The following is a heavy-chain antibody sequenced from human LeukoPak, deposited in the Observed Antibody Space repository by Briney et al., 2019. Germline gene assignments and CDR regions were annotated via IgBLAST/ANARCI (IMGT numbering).Heavy chain of an antibody. D-gene: IGHD3-22*01. V-gene: IGHV1-18*01. CDR1: GYTFTSYA. CDR2: ISGYNGNT. CDR3: ARANYYDSYGYFQY. Sequence: GASVKVSCKASGYTFTSYAISWVRQAPGQGLEWMGWISGYNGNTKYAQKVQGRVTMTTDTSTSTAYMELRSLRSDDTAVYYCARANYYDSYGYFQYWGQGTLVTVSS. J-gene: IGHJ1*01.